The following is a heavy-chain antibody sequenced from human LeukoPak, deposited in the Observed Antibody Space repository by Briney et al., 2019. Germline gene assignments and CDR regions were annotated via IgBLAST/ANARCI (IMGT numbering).Heavy chain of an antibody. J-gene: IGHJ3*02. V-gene: IGHV3-30-3*01. CDR3: ARASAYCGGDCYSVGAFDI. CDR1: GFTFSSYA. D-gene: IGHD2-21*02. CDR2: ISYDGSNK. Sequence: GGALRLSCAASGFTFSSYAMHWVRQAPGKGLEWVAVISYDGSNKYYADSVKGRFTISRDNSKNTPYLQMNSLRAEDTAVYYCARASAYCGGDCYSVGAFDIWGQGTMVTVSS.